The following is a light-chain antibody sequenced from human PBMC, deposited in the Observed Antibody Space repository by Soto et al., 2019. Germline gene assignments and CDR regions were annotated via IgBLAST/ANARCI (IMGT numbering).Light chain of an antibody. CDR1: QTISSN. CDR2: ATS. J-gene: IGKJ2*02. Sequence: EVVVTQSPATLSVSPGERATLSCRASQTISSNLAWYQQKPGQAPRLLIYATSTRATGVPARFSGSGSGREFTLTINGLQSEDFAVYYWQQYNNWPAGTFGQGTKLEIK. CDR3: QQYNNWPAGT. V-gene: IGKV3-15*01.